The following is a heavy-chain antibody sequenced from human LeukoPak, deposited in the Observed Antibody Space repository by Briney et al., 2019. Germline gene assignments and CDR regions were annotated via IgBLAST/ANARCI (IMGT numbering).Heavy chain of an antibody. D-gene: IGHD6-13*01. J-gene: IGHJ4*02. V-gene: IGHV3-7*03. CDR2: IKEDGSEN. Sequence: GGSLRLSCAASGFTFSYYWMSWVRQAPGKGLEWVANIKEDGSENYSVDSVKGRFTISRDNAKNSLYLQMNSLRAEDTAVYYCAKTGYDIAAADLWGQGTLVTVSS. CDR1: GFTFSYYW. CDR3: AKTGYDIAAADL.